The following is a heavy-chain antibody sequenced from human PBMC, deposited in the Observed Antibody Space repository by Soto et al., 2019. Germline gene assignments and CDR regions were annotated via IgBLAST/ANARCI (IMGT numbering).Heavy chain of an antibody. J-gene: IGHJ5*02. Sequence: SETLSLTCTVSGGSISSGGCYWSWIRQHPGKGLEWIGYIYYSGSTYYNPSLKSRVTISVDTSKNQFSLKLSSVTAADTAVYYCARDYGARIAARGYRWFDPWGQGTLVTVSS. V-gene: IGHV4-31*03. D-gene: IGHD6-6*01. CDR2: IYYSGST. CDR1: GGSISSGGCY. CDR3: ARDYGARIAARGYRWFDP.